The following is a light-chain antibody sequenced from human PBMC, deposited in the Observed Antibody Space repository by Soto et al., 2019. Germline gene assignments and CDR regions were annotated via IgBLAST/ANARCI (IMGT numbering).Light chain of an antibody. CDR2: DAS. CDR1: QSISSY. CDR3: QQYNNWPVT. V-gene: IGKV3-11*01. Sequence: EIVLTQSPVTLSLSPGERATLSCRASQSISSYLAWYQQKPGQAPRLLIYDASNRATGIPARFSGSGSGTDFTLTISSLEPEDFAVYYCQQYNNWPVTFGQGTKVDIK. J-gene: IGKJ1*01.